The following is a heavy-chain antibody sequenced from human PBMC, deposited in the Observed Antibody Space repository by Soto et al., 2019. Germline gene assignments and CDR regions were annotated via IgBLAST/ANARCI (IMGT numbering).Heavy chain of an antibody. CDR2: ISYSGTTI. CDR1: GFTFTDYD. CDR3: TRPCRYCNGGGPGNWFDP. V-gene: IGHV3-11*01. Sequence: QVQLVESGGGLVKPGGSLRLACATSGFTFTDYDMSWIRQAPGKGLEWVSYISYSGTTIYYADSVRRRFAISRDNAEKSLYLHMNSLRAEDTAVYYCTRPCRYCNGGGPGNWFDPWGQGTLVTVSS. J-gene: IGHJ5*02. D-gene: IGHD2-8*02.